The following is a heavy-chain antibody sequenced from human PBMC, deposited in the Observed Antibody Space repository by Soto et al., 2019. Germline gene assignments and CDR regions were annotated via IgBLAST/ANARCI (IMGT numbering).Heavy chain of an antibody. CDR1: GYTFTSYA. D-gene: IGHD2-15*01. V-gene: IGHV1-3*01. Sequence: ASVKVSCKASGYTFTSYAMHCVRQAPGQRLEWMGWINAGNGNTKYSQKFQGRVTITRDTSASTAYMELSSLRSEDTAVYYCARESEVVAATGAFDIWGQGTIVTVSS. J-gene: IGHJ3*02. CDR2: INAGNGNT. CDR3: ARESEVVAATGAFDI.